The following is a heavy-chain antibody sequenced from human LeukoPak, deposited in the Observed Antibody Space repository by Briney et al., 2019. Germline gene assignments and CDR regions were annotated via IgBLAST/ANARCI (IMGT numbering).Heavy chain of an antibody. Sequence: PQTLSLTCTVSGGSISSGDYYWSWIRQPPGKGLEWIGYIYYSGSTYYNPSLKSRVTISVDTSKNQFSLKLSSVTAADTAVYYCARAKSEMATIISFDYWGQGTLVTVSS. CDR1: GGSISSGDYY. CDR2: IYYSGST. J-gene: IGHJ4*02. CDR3: ARAKSEMATIISFDY. V-gene: IGHV4-30-4*01. D-gene: IGHD5-24*01.